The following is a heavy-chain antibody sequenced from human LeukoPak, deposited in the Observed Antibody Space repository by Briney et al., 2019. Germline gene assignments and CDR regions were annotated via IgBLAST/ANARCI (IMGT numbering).Heavy chain of an antibody. CDR3: VKDQGIAVAALFDY. D-gene: IGHD6-19*01. CDR2: ISSNGGST. J-gene: IGHJ4*02. Sequence: GGSLRLSCSASGFTFSSYAMHWVRQAPGKGLEYVSAISSNGGSTYYADSVKGRFTISSDNSKNTLYLQMSSLRAEDTAVYYCVKDQGIAVAALFDYWGQGTLVTVSS. V-gene: IGHV3-64D*06. CDR1: GFTFSSYA.